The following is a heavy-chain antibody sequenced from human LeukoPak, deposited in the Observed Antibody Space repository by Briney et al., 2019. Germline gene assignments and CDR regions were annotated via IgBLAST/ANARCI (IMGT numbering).Heavy chain of an antibody. V-gene: IGHV3-74*01. J-gene: IGHJ3*02. D-gene: IGHD3-10*01. CDR3: ARGPLWFGDLDAFDI. CDR1: GFTFSSYW. CDR2: INSDGSST. Sequence: GGSLRLSCAASGFTFSSYWMHWVRQAPGKGLVWVSRINSDGSSTSYADSVKGRFTISRDNAKNTLYLQMNSLRAEDTAVYYCARGPLWFGDLDAFDIWGQGTMVTVSS.